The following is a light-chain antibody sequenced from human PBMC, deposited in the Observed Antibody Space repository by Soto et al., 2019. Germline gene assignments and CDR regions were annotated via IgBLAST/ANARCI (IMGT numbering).Light chain of an antibody. J-gene: IGKJ1*01. CDR1: QSVSSNY. V-gene: IGKV3-20*01. CDR2: GAS. Sequence: EFVLTQSPDTLSLSPGERATLSCRASQSVSSNYLAWYQQKPGQAPRLLIYGASSRATGIPDRFSGSGSGTDFTLTVSRLEPEEFAVYYCQQYGRSPWTFGQGTKVEI. CDR3: QQYGRSPWT.